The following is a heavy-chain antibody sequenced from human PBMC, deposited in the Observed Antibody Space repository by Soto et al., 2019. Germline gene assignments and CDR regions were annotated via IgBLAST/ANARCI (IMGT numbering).Heavy chain of an antibody. CDR2: IRSKAHGGTA. D-gene: IGHD1-26*01. V-gene: IGHV3-49*05. CDR3: ARDVGATVHN. CDR1: GFTFGDNA. J-gene: IGHJ4*02. Sequence: EVQLVESGGGLVKPGRSLRLSCSASGFTFGDNAMSWFRQAPGKGLEWLGFIRSKAHGGTAESAPSVKGRYIISRDDSKSIAYLEMNSLKIEDTGVYFCARDVGATVHNWGQGTQGTVSS.